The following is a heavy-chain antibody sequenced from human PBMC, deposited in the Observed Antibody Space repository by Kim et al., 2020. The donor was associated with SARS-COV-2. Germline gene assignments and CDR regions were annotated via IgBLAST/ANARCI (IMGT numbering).Heavy chain of an antibody. Sequence: GGSLRLSCAASGFTFSSYGMHWVRQAPGKGLEWVAVISYDGSNKYYADSVKGRFTISRDNSKNTLYLQMNSLRAEDTAVYYCAKVTGDDYYYYGMDVWGQGTTVTVSS. CDR2: ISYDGSNK. CDR3: AKVTGDDYYYYGMDV. CDR1: GFTFSSYG. J-gene: IGHJ6*02. D-gene: IGHD1-20*01. V-gene: IGHV3-30*18.